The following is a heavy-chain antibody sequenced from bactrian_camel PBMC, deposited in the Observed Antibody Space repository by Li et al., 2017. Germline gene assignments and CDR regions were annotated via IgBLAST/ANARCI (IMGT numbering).Heavy chain of an antibody. Sequence: HVQLVESGGGLVQPGGSLRLSCSAGGSTSMYWWMGWVRQTPGKGLEWVSTLKWDGTDTYYADFVKGRFTISHDFAKNTVYLQMNSLKPEDTAMYYCAAKRIRCGGPSHWRIDFGYWGQGTQVTVS. V-gene: IGHV3S6*01. J-gene: IGHJ6*01. CDR1: GSTSMYWW. D-gene: IGHD7*01. CDR3: AAKRIRCGGPSHWRIDFGY. CDR2: LKWDGTDT.